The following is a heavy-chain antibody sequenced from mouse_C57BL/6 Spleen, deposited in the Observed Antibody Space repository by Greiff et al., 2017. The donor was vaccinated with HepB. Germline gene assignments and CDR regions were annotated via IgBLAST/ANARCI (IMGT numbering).Heavy chain of an antibody. V-gene: IGHV1-50*01. CDR2: IDPSDSYT. CDR3: ARQNDDGAYAMDY. Sequence: QVQLQQPGAELVKPGASVKLSCKASGYTFTSYWMQWVKPRPGQGLEWIGEIDPSDSYTNYNQKFKGKATLTVDTSSSTAYMQLSSLTSEDSAVYYCARQNDDGAYAMDYWGQGTSVTVSS. J-gene: IGHJ4*01. D-gene: IGHD2-12*01. CDR1: GYTFTSYW.